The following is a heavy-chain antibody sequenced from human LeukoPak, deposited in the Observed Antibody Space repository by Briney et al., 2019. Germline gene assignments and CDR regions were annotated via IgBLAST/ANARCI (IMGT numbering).Heavy chain of an antibody. CDR3: ARGSTGEGSY. J-gene: IGHJ4*02. CDR2: FDPEDGET. D-gene: IGHD7-27*01. CDR1: GYTLTELS. V-gene: IGHV1-24*01. Sequence: ASVKVSCKVSGYTLTELSMHWVRQAPGKGLEWMGGFDPEDGETIYAQKFQGRVTITADESTSTAYMELSSLRSEDTAVYYCARGSTGEGSYWGQGTLVTVSS.